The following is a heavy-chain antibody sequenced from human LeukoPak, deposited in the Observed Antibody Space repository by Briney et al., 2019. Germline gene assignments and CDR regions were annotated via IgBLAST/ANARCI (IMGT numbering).Heavy chain of an antibody. CDR1: GYTFTGYY. J-gene: IGHJ4*02. V-gene: IGHV1-2*02. CDR3: ARDKSGIDY. D-gene: IGHD1-26*01. Sequence: ASVKVSCKTSGYTFTGYYIHWVRRAPGQGLEWMGWINSNSGDTKYAQKFQGRVTMARDTSITTVYMELSSLRSDDTAVYYCARDKSGIDYWGQGTLVTVSS. CDR2: INSNSGDT.